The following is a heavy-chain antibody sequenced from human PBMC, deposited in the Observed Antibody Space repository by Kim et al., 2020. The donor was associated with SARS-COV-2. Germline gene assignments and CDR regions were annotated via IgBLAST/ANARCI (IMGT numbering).Heavy chain of an antibody. CDR2: INPSGGST. V-gene: IGHV1-46*01. CDR3: ARDYYDSSGYYSGQGGFQH. Sequence: ASVKVSCKASGYTFTSYYMHWVRQAPGQGLEWMGIINPSGGSTSYAQKFQGRVTMTRDTSTSTVYMELSSLRSEDTAVYYCARDYYDSSGYYSGQGGFQHWGQGTLVTVSS. CDR1: GYTFTSYY. J-gene: IGHJ1*01. D-gene: IGHD3-22*01.